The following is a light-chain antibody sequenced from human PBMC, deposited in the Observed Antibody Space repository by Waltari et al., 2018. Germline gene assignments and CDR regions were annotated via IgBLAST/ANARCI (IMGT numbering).Light chain of an antibody. CDR2: LGS. CDR3: MQALQTRYT. J-gene: IGKJ2*01. V-gene: IGKV2-28*01. Sequence: DIVMTQSPLSPPVTPGEPASISCRSSQSLLHSNGNNYLGWYLQKPGQSPQLLIYLGSNRASGVPDRFSGSGSGTDFTLKISRVEAEDVGIYYCMQALQTRYTFGQGTKLEIK. CDR1: QSLLHSNGNNY.